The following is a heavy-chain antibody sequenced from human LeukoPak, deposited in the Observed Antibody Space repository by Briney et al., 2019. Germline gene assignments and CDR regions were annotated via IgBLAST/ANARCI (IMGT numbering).Heavy chain of an antibody. Sequence: GSLRLSCAASGFTFSSYSMNWVRQAPGKGLEWVXYISSSSSTIYYVDSVKGRFTISRDNAKNSLYLQMNSLRAEDTAVYYCAREAPYYDSSGYYYVTDYWGQGTLVTVSS. D-gene: IGHD3-22*01. V-gene: IGHV3-48*01. CDR3: AREAPYYDSSGYYYVTDY. CDR1: GFTFSSYS. J-gene: IGHJ4*02. CDR2: ISSSSSTI.